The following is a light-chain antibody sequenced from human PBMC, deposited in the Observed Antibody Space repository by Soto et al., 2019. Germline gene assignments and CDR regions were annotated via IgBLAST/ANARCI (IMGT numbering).Light chain of an antibody. CDR2: AAS. Sequence: DIQMTQSPSSLSASVGDRVTITCRASQSISSYLNWYQQKPGKAPKLLIYAASSLQSGVPSGFSGSGSGTDFTLTISSLQPEDFATYYCQQTYSSPRTFGQGTEVEI. J-gene: IGKJ1*01. CDR1: QSISSY. V-gene: IGKV1-39*01. CDR3: QQTYSSPRT.